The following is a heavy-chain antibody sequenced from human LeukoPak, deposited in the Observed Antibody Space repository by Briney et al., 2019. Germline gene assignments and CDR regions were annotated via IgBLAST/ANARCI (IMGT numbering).Heavy chain of an antibody. D-gene: IGHD1-26*01. CDR3: TRVTLRGSKYNWFDP. CDR1: GGTLNTHI. Sequence: GSSVKVSCRSSGGTLNTHIFNWVRQAPGQGLEWMGRITPIIGTTKYAQRFQARVTITADRSTSTAYLELSGLTYDDTAVYYCTRVTLRGSKYNWFDPWGQGTHVSVSS. V-gene: IGHV1-69*08. J-gene: IGHJ5*02. CDR2: ITPIIGTT.